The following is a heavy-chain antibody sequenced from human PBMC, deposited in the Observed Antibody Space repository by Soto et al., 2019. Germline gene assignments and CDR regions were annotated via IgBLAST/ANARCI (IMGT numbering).Heavy chain of an antibody. D-gene: IGHD2-15*01. Sequence: LRLSCVASGFTFSNDGMHLVLHAPGKGLEWVAVISYDGSNKYYADSVKGRFTISRDNSKNTLYLQMTSLRTEDTALYYCAKLDEGGLQYAYYAMDVWGQGTTVTVSS. CDR1: GFTFSNDG. J-gene: IGHJ6*02. CDR3: AKLDEGGLQYAYYAMDV. CDR2: ISYDGSNK. V-gene: IGHV3-30*18.